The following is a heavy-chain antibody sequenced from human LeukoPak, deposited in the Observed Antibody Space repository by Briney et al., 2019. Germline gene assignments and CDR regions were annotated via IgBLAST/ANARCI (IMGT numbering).Heavy chain of an antibody. V-gene: IGHV3-33*01. CDR2: IWYDGSNK. J-gene: IGHJ4*02. D-gene: IGHD6-13*01. CDR3: AREVGAAAGPLGY. CDR1: GFTFSSYG. Sequence: PGRSLRLSCAASGFTFSSYGMHWVRQAPGKGLEWVAVIWYDGSNKYYADSVKGRFTISRDNSKNTLYLQMNSLRAEDTAVYYCAREVGAAAGPLGYWGQGTLVTVSS.